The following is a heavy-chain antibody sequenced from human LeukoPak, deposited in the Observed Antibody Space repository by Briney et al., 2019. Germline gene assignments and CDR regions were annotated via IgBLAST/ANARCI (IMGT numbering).Heavy chain of an antibody. CDR1: GFTFSSYA. V-gene: IGHV3-23*01. CDR3: ARERKWELPGANAFDI. CDR2: ISGSGGST. D-gene: IGHD1-26*01. J-gene: IGHJ3*02. Sequence: GGSLRLSCAASGFTFSSYAMSWVRQAPGKGLEWVSAISGSGGSTYYADSVKGRFTISRDNSKNTLYLQMNSLRAEDTAVYYCARERKWELPGANAFDIWGQGTMVTVSS.